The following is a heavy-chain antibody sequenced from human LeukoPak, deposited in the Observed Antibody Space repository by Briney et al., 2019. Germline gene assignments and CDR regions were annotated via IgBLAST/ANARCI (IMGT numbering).Heavy chain of an antibody. Sequence: GGSLRLSCAASGFTFSNAWMSWVRQAPGKGLEWVSSIFPSGGEIHYADSVKGRFTISRDNAKNSLYLQMNSLRAEDTAVYYCARDLEKYYYDSSGPGYWGQGTLVTVSS. J-gene: IGHJ4*02. CDR1: GFTFSNAW. CDR2: IFPSGGEI. D-gene: IGHD3-22*01. CDR3: ARDLEKYYYDSSGPGY. V-gene: IGHV3-11*04.